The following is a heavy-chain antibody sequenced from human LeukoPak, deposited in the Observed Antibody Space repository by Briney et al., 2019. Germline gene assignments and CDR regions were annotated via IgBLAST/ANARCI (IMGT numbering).Heavy chain of an antibody. CDR1: GGSISSGSYY. Sequence: PSETLSLTCTVSGGSISSGSYYWSWIRQPAGKVLEWIGRIYNSGSTNYNPSLNSRVTISVDTSKNQFSLKLSSVTAADTAVYFCARGPYSYDSSGAFDIWGQGTMVTVSS. V-gene: IGHV4-61*02. CDR3: ARGPYSYDSSGAFDI. J-gene: IGHJ3*02. CDR2: IYNSGST. D-gene: IGHD3-22*01.